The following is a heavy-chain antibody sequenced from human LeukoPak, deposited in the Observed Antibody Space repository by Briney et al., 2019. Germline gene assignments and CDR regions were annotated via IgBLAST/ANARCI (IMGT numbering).Heavy chain of an antibody. CDR1: GHTFYDYG. CDR2: IDWNGNST. J-gene: IGHJ6*03. Sequence: GGSLRLSCAASGHTFYDYGMMWVRQVPGKGLEWISGIDWNGNSTVYADSVKGRFTISRDNAKNSLSLQMNSVRVEDTALYDCARCSGDFWSGLYYYFIDVWGKGTTVTVSS. D-gene: IGHD3-3*01. CDR3: ARCSGDFWSGLYYYFIDV. V-gene: IGHV3-20*01.